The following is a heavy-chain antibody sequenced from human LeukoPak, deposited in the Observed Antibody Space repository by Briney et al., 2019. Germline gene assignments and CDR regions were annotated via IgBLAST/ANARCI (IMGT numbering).Heavy chain of an antibody. CDR3: ARAVPSTYYYDSSGYPDY. V-gene: IGHV3-21*01. D-gene: IGHD3-22*01. Sequence: PGGSLRLSCAASEFTVSSNFMSWVRQAPGKGLEWVSSISSSSSYIYYADSVKGRFTISRDNAKNSLYPQMNSLRAEDTAVYYCARAVPSTYYYDSSGYPDYWGQGTLVTVSS. CDR1: EFTVSSNF. CDR2: ISSSSSYI. J-gene: IGHJ4*02.